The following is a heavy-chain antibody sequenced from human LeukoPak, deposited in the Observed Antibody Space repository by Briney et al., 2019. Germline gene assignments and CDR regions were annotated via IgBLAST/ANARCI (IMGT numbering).Heavy chain of an antibody. Sequence: GGSLRLSCAASRFTFSDYAMHWVRQAPGKGLEWVAVLSFDGNNKYYADPVKGRFTISRDNSKSTLYLQMDSLRPEDTAVYYCAKSSSVHYDFWSGRYYPNSWGQGTLVTVSS. J-gene: IGHJ4*02. CDR1: RFTFSDYA. D-gene: IGHD3-3*01. CDR2: LSFDGNNK. V-gene: IGHV3-30-3*02. CDR3: AKSSSVHYDFWSGRYYPNS.